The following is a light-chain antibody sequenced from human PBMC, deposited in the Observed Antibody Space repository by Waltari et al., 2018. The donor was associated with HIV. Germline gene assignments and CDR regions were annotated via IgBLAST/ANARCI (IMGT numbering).Light chain of an antibody. CDR3: AACDDSLSGPV. J-gene: IGLJ2*01. CDR1: SSNIGSTL. CDR2: RNN. V-gene: IGLV1-47*01. Sequence: QSVLTQPPSAPGTPGQRFTISCSGSSSNIGSTLVYWYQQLPGTAPKLLIYRNNQRPSGVPDGFSGSKSGTSSSLAISGLRSEDEADYYCAACDDSLSGPVFGGGTKLTVL.